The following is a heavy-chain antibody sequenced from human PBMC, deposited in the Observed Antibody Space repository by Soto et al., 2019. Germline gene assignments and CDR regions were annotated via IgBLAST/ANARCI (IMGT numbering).Heavy chain of an antibody. Sequence: EVQLLESGGGVVQPGGSLRLSCAASGFTFSTYAMSWVRQAPGKGLEWVSTITTSGGNTYYADSVQGRFTISRDNSKNTLYLQMNRLRAEDTAVYYCAGRYCTNGVCYTNYYYYIDVWGKGTTVTVSS. D-gene: IGHD2-8*01. CDR1: GFTFSTYA. V-gene: IGHV3-23*01. CDR2: ITTSGGNT. CDR3: AGRYCTNGVCYTNYYYYIDV. J-gene: IGHJ6*03.